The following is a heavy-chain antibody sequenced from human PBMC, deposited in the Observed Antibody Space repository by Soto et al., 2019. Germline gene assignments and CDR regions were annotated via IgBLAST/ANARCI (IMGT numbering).Heavy chain of an antibody. CDR1: GGSTSSYF. V-gene: IGHV4-59*01. CDR3: ARGAATSSHAFDI. Sequence: PSETLSLTCTVSGGSTSSYFWSWIRQPQGRGLEWIGYIYYTGNTNYNPSLKSRVTISVDTFNSQFSLRLSSVTAADTAVYYCARGAATSSHAFDIWGQGTMVTVSS. D-gene: IGHD6-13*01. CDR2: IYYTGNT. J-gene: IGHJ3*02.